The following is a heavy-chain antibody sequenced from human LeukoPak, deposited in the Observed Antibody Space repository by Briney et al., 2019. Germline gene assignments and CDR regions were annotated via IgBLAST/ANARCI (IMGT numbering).Heavy chain of an antibody. CDR3: ARGRGSIAARPVLVY. Sequence: ASVKVSCKASGYTFTSYAMNWVRQAPGQGLEWMGWMNPNSGNTGYAQKFQGRVTITRNTSISTAYMELSSLRSEDTAVYYCARGRGSIAARPVLVYWGQGTLVTVSS. D-gene: IGHD6-6*01. CDR2: MNPNSGNT. J-gene: IGHJ4*02. CDR1: GYTFTSYA. V-gene: IGHV1-8*03.